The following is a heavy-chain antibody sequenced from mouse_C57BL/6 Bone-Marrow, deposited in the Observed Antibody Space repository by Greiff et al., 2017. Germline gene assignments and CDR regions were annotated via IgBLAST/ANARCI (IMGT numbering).Heavy chain of an antibody. CDR2: IYPRSGNT. D-gene: IGHD1-1*01. CDR1: GYTFTSYG. Sequence: VKLQQSGAELARPGASVKLSCKASGYTFTSYGISWVKQRTGQGLEWIGEIYPRSGNTYYNEKFKGKATLTADKSSSTAYLELRSLTSEDSAVYFCAIVYGSRPWAMDYWGQGTSVTVSS. V-gene: IGHV1-81*01. J-gene: IGHJ4*01. CDR3: AIVYGSRPWAMDY.